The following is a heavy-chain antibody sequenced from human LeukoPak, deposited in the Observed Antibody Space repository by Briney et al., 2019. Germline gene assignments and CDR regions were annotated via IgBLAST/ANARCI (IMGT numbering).Heavy chain of an antibody. Sequence: SETLSLTCTVSGASISTYYWTWIRQTPGKGLEWIGYMSYRGTTNYRTTNYSPSLRSRVTISEDTSQKQFSLELSSVTAVDTAVYYCARGIADRYNWFDPWGQGILVTVSS. D-gene: IGHD6-13*01. CDR2: MSYRGTTNYRTT. CDR1: GASISTYY. J-gene: IGHJ5*02. V-gene: IGHV4-59*12. CDR3: ARGIADRYNWFDP.